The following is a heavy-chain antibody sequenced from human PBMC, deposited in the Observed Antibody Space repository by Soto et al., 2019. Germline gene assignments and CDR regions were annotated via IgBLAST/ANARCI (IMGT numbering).Heavy chain of an antibody. CDR2: TNPKSGGT. CDR1: GYPFTNYY. D-gene: IGHD1-26*01. J-gene: IGHJ4*02. CDR3: GREPAKGGGSAGFVY. Sequence: APVKAACKAPGYPFTNYYMHSVRQAPAQGLEGVGSTNPKSGGTMYPQMFQGTVTMTWDTSISTAYVAPPRLRSADTAVYYCGREPAKGGGSAGFVYSRQGALVTVSS. V-gene: IGHV1-2*02.